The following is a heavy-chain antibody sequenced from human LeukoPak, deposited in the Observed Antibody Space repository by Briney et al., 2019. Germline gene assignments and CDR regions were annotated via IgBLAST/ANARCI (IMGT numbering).Heavy chain of an antibody. CDR3: ARSPELRSWLDP. CDR2: IFHSGST. J-gene: IGHJ5*02. V-gene: IGHV4-38-2*02. D-gene: IGHD1-7*01. Sequence: SETLSLICTVSGYSISSGYYWGWIRQPPGKGLEWIASIFHSGSTYSNPSLKSRVTISVDTSNNHFSLKLSSVTAADTAVYYCARSPELRSWLDPWGQGTLVTVSS. CDR1: GYSISSGYY.